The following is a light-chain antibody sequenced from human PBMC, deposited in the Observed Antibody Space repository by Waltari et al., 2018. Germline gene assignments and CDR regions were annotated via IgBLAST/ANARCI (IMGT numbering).Light chain of an antibody. CDR2: EVD. J-gene: IGLJ2*01. Sequence: SALTQPASVSASPGQSITISCTGSSSDIGSYDLVAWYQQHPGKAPHLLIYEVDKRPSGVSYRFSGSTSGNAASLTVSGLQPEDEGHYFCSSYTYGGPWVFGGGTLLTVL. CDR1: SSDIGSYDL. CDR3: SSYTYGGPWV. V-gene: IGLV2-23*02.